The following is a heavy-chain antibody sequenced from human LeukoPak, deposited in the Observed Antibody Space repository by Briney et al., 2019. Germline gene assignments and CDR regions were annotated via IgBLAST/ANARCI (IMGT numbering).Heavy chain of an antibody. V-gene: IGHV1-18*04. Sequence: GASVKVSCNASGYTFTRYYMHWVRQAPGQGLEWMGWISAYNGNTNYAQKLQGRVTMTTDTSTSTAYMELRSLRSDDTAVYYCARDPDRSHYDFWSGYYTPRAYDIWGQGTMVTVS. CDR1: GYTFTRYY. D-gene: IGHD3-3*01. J-gene: IGHJ3*02. CDR2: ISAYNGNT. CDR3: ARDPDRSHYDFWSGYYTPRAYDI.